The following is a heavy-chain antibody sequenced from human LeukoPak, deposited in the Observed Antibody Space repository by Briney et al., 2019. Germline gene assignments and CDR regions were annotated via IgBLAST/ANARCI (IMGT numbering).Heavy chain of an antibody. D-gene: IGHD3-10*01. CDR3: AKETMVRGVRKYFDY. Sequence: ETLSLTCAVYGGSFSGYYWSWVRQAPGKGLEWVSAISGSGGSTYYADSVKGRFTISRDNSKNTLYLQMNSLRAEHTAVYYCAKETMVRGVRKYFDYWGQGTLVTVSS. V-gene: IGHV3-23*01. CDR2: ISGSGGST. J-gene: IGHJ4*02. CDR1: GGSFSGYY.